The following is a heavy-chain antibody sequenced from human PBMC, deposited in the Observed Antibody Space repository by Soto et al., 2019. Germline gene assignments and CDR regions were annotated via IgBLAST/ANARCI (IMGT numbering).Heavy chain of an antibody. CDR1: GFTFSNFG. V-gene: IGHV3-30*03. D-gene: IGHD5-12*01. CDR2: ISSDGNTK. Sequence: ESGGGVVQPGRSLRLSCAASGFTFSNFGMHWVRQAPVKGLEWVAVISSDGNTKYYADSVRGRFTISRDNSKNTLYLQLDSLRVEDTAVYYCTSQVATGDWGQGTLVTVSS. J-gene: IGHJ4*02. CDR3: TSQVATGD.